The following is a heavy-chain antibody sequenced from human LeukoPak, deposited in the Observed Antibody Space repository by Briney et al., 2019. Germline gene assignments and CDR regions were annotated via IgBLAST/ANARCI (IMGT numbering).Heavy chain of an antibody. CDR1: GGSISSYY. D-gene: IGHD3-22*01. J-gene: IGHJ3*02. V-gene: IGHV4-59*01. CDR2: IYYSGST. CDR3: ARAPRSPNYYDSSGRYAFDI. Sequence: SETLSLTCTVSGGSISSYYWSWIRQPPGKGLEWIGYIYYSGSTNYNPSLKSRVTISVDTSKNQFSLKLSSVTAADTAAYYCARAPRSPNYYDSSGRYAFDIWGQGTMVTVSS.